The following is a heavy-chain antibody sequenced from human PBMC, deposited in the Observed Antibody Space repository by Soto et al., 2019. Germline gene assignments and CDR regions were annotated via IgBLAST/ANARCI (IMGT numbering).Heavy chain of an antibody. Sequence: ASVKVSCKASGYTFTSYYMHWARQAPGQGLEWMGIINPSGGSTSYAQKFQGRVTMTRDTSTSTVYMELRSLRSDDTAVYYCARDQRYYDFWSGSDAFDIWGQGTMVTVSS. CDR1: GYTFTSYY. V-gene: IGHV1-46*01. D-gene: IGHD3-3*01. J-gene: IGHJ3*02. CDR2: INPSGGST. CDR3: ARDQRYYDFWSGSDAFDI.